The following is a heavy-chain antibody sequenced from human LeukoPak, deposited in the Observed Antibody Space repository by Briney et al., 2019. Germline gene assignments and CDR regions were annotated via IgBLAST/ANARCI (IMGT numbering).Heavy chain of an antibody. V-gene: IGHV1-18*01. CDR1: GYTFTSYG. Sequence: ASVKVSCTASGYTFTSYGINWVRQAPGQGLEWMGRISAYSDNTNYAQKLQGRVTMTTDTSTNTAYMELRSLRSDDTAMYYCARTLSLVGATFSDYWGQGALVTVSS. CDR3: ARTLSLVGATFSDY. CDR2: ISAYSDNT. J-gene: IGHJ4*02. D-gene: IGHD1-26*01.